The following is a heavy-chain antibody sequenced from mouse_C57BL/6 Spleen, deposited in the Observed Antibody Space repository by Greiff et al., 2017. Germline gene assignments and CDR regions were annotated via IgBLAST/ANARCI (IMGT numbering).Heavy chain of an antibody. CDR3: ARHYYGSSYVRDFDV. V-gene: IGHV1-69*01. J-gene: IGHJ1*03. D-gene: IGHD1-1*01. Sequence: QVQLQQPGAELVMPGASVKLSCKASGYTFTSYWMHWVKQRPGQGLEWIGEIDPSDSYTNYNQQFKGKSTLTVDKSSSTAYMQLSSLTSEDSAVYYCARHYYGSSYVRDFDVWGTGTTVTVSS. CDR1: GYTFTSYW. CDR2: IDPSDSYT.